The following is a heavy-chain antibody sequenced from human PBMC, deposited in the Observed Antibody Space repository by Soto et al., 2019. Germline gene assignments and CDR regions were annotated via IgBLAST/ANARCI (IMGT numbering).Heavy chain of an antibody. Sequence: QLQLQQSGPGLVEPSQTLSLTCAVSGDSVSSNSAVWNWIRQSPSRGLEWLGRTYYRSQWYNDYAVSVKSRITINPDTSKNQLSMQLNSVTPEDTAVYYCVRSSNWSFDSWGHGTLVTVSS. J-gene: IGHJ4*01. CDR3: VRSSNWSFDS. V-gene: IGHV6-1*01. CDR2: TYYRSQWYN. CDR1: GDSVSSNSAV. D-gene: IGHD6-13*01.